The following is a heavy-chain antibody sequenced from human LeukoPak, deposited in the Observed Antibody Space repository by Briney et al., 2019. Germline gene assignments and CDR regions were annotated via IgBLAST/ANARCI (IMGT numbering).Heavy chain of an antibody. V-gene: IGHV1-2*02. CDR1: AYTFNDYY. CDR2: ISPNSCGT. J-gene: IGHJ6*03. Sequence: ASVKVSCKASAYTFNDYYIHWVRQAPGQGREWMGWISPNSCGTRYAQKFQGRVTMTRDTSISTAYMELSRLRSDDTAVYYCTSMPQGQYYYMDVWGKGTTVTVSS. CDR3: TSMPQGQYYYMDV. D-gene: IGHD2-2*01.